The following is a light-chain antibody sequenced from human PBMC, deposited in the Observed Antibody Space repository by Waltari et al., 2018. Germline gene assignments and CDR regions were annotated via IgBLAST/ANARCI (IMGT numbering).Light chain of an antibody. CDR1: QNINKW. CDR3: QHYNTYPPT. Sequence: DIQMTQSPSTLSASVGDRVTVTCRASQNINKWLAWYQQKPGKAPNLLIYDASTLQGGVPSRFSGSGFGTEFTLAISSLQPEDFATYFCQHYNTYPPTFGQGTRVELK. V-gene: IGKV1-5*01. CDR2: DAS. J-gene: IGKJ1*01.